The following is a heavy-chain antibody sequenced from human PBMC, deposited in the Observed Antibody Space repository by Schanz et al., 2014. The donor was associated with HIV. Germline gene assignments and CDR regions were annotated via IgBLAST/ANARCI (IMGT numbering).Heavy chain of an antibody. V-gene: IGHV1-69*01. J-gene: IGHJ6*02. Sequence: QVQLVQSGAEVKKPGSSVKVSCKASEGTLSSNAISWVRQAPGQGLEWMGGIIPTFGIANYAPKFQGRITITADESTSTGYMEMNRLVSEDTGLYYCARGAAARHNSYYYDLDVWGQGTTVIVSS. CDR3: ARGAAARHNSYYYDLDV. D-gene: IGHD6-6*01. CDR1: EGTLSSNA. CDR2: IIPTFGIA.